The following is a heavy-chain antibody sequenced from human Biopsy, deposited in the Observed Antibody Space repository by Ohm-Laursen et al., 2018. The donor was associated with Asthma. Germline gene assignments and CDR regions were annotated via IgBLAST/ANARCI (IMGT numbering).Heavy chain of an antibody. Sequence: SLRLSCAASGFSFSNFAIHWVRQAPGKGLEWVGVISKDASTQGYADSVKGRFTMARDNSKNTLDLQMNNLREEDTAVYYCVRDGTDDAFDIWGQGTVVSVSS. CDR1: GFSFSNFA. J-gene: IGHJ3*02. CDR2: ISKDASTQ. D-gene: IGHD1-1*01. V-gene: IGHV3-30*01. CDR3: VRDGTDDAFDI.